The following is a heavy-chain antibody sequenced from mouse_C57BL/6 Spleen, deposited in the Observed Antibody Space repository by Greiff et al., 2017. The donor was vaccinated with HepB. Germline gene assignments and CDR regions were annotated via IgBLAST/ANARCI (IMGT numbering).Heavy chain of an antibody. CDR1: GYTFTDYN. Sequence: EVKLMESGPELVKPGASVKMSCKASGYTFTDYNMHWVKQSHGKSLEWIGYINPNNGGTSYNQKFKGKATLTVNKSSSTAYMELRSLTSEDSAVYYCARPYYGNSFAYWGQGTLVTVSA. CDR3: ARPYYGNSFAY. CDR2: INPNNGGT. D-gene: IGHD2-10*01. J-gene: IGHJ3*01. V-gene: IGHV1-22*01.